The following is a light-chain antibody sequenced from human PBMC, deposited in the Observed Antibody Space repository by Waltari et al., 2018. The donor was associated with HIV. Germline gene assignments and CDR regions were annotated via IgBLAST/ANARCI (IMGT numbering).Light chain of an antibody. J-gene: IGLJ3*02. V-gene: IGLV8-61*01. Sequence: QTVVTQEPSFSVSPGGTVTLTCGLSSGSVSTSYYPSLYQQTPGQAPRTLIYNTNSLSSGVPDRFSGSILGNKAALTITGAQADDESDYYCVLFMGNGIWVFGGGTKLTVL. CDR1: SGSVSTSYY. CDR3: VLFMGNGIWV. CDR2: NTN.